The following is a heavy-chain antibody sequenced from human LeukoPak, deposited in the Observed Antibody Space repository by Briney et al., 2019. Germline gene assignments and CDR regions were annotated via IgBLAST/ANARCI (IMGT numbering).Heavy chain of an antibody. CDR1: GYTFTGYY. Sequence: ASVKVSCKASGYTFTGYYMHWVRQAPGQGLEWMGMINPSDGSTYYAQIFQGRGTMIRDTSTSTAYMDLRSLRSEDTAVYYCARGVDPGYSNYLDVWXXXXTVAVSS. V-gene: IGHV1-46*01. D-gene: IGHD6-13*01. J-gene: IGHJ6*03. CDR3: ARGVDPGYSNYLDV. CDR2: INPSDGST.